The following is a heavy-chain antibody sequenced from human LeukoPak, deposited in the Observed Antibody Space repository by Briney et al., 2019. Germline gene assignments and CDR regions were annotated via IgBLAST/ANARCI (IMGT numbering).Heavy chain of an antibody. CDR2: ISISSSYI. V-gene: IGHV3-21*01. CDR1: GFPFSSYS. J-gene: IGHJ5*02. Sequence: PGGSLTLPCAASGFPFSSYSMNWVPQAPGKGLDRVSSISISSSYIYYADKAKGRFTITRDNAKNSLYMQMNSLRAEDTAVYYCARLQWHTGFDRWGQGTLVTVSS. CDR3: ARLQWHTGFDR. D-gene: IGHD6-19*01.